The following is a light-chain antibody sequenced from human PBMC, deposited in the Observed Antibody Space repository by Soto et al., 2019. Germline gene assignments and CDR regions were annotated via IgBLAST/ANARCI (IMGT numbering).Light chain of an antibody. J-gene: IGKJ1*01. CDR3: QQYAFSPGS. V-gene: IGKV3-20*01. Sequence: EIVLTQYPGTVSLSPGERATLSCRASQDIRHNDLAWYQHKPGQAPRLLIYGAFTRATGIPSRFSGSGSGTDFTLTISRLEPGDFALYYCQQYAFSPGSFGQGTKVEI. CDR2: GAF. CDR1: QDIRHND.